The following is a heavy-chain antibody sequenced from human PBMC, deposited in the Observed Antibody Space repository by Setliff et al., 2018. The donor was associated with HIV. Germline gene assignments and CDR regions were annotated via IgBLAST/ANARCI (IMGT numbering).Heavy chain of an antibody. J-gene: IGHJ6*03. CDR1: GYTFTGYY. Sequence: ASVKVSCKASGYTFTGYYLHWVRLAPGQGLEWMGRINPNNGGTNYAKRFQGRVTMTWDTSISTAYVELSRLGIDDTAVYYCAGDTMAKAGTTPFSYYYYMDVWGNGTTVTVSS. CDR2: INPNNGGT. CDR3: AGDTMAKAGTTPFSYYYYMDV. V-gene: IGHV1-2*06. D-gene: IGHD3-10*01.